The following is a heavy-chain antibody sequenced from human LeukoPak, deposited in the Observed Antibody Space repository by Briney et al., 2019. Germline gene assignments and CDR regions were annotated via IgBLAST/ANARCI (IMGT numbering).Heavy chain of an antibody. J-gene: IGHJ4*02. V-gene: IGHV3-30*18. Sequence: GGSLRLSCAASGFTFSSYGMHWVRQAPGKGLEWVAVISYDGSNKYYADSVKGRFTISRDNSKDTLYLQMNSLRAEDSAVYYCAKEDIVVVPAAFDYWGQGTLVTVSS. CDR3: AKEDIVVVPAAFDY. D-gene: IGHD2-2*01. CDR2: ISYDGSNK. CDR1: GFTFSSYG.